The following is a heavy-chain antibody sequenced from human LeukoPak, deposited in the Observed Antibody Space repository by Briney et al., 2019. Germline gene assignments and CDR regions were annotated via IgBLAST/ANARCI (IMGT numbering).Heavy chain of an antibody. V-gene: IGHV6-1*01. CDR2: TYYRSKWYN. CDR1: GDSVSSNIAA. CDR3: ARDATVTTYYYYGMDV. D-gene: IGHD4-17*01. J-gene: IGHJ6*02. Sequence: SQTLSLTCAISGDSVSSNIAAWNWIRQSPSRGLEWLGRTYYRSKWYNDYAVSVKSRITINPDTSKNQFSLQLNSVTPEDTAVYYCARDATVTTYYYYGMDVWGQGTTVTVSS.